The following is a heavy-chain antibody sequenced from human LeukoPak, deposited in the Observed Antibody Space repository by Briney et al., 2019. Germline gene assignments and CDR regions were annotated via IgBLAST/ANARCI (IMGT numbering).Heavy chain of an antibody. D-gene: IGHD3-10*01. CDR3: ARVRTYYGCLYYYYGMDV. J-gene: IGHJ6*02. CDR2: INPNSGGT. CDR1: GYTFTGYY. Sequence: ASVKVSCKASGYTFTGYYMHWVRQAPGQGLEWMGWINPNSGGTNYAQKFQGRVTMTRDTSISTAYMELSRLRSDDTAVYYCARVRTYYGCLYYYYGMDVWGQGTTVTVSS. V-gene: IGHV1-2*02.